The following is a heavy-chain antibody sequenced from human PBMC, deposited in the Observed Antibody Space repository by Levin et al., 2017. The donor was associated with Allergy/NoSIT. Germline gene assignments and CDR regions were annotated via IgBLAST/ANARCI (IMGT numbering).Heavy chain of an antibody. D-gene: IGHD3-16*02. Sequence: GESLKISCAASGFTFSSYGMHWVRQAPGKGLEWVAVISYDGSNKYYADSVKGRFTISRDNSKNTLYLQMNSLRAEDTAVYYCAKTDDYVWGSYRYTTGYWGQGTLVTVSS. CDR1: GFTFSSYG. V-gene: IGHV3-30*18. CDR3: AKTDDYVWGSYRYTTGY. CDR2: ISYDGSNK. J-gene: IGHJ4*02.